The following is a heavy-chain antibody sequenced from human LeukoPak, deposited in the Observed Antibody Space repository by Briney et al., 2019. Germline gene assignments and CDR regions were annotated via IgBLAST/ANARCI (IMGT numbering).Heavy chain of an antibody. CDR1: GFPFNTYA. Sequence: GGSLSLSCTASGFPFNTYAMHWVRQPPGMGLEWVAVISYDGINIYYLDSVKGRFTISRDNSNNTLYQQITSLRPEDTAVYYCVRVPARASSAFYYFDYWGQGTLVTVSS. D-gene: IGHD3-22*01. J-gene: IGHJ4*02. V-gene: IGHV3-30-3*01. CDR3: VRVPARASSAFYYFDY. CDR2: ISYDGINI.